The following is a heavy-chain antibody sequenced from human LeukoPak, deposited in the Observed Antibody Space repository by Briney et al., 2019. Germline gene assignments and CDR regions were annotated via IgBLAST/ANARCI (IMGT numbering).Heavy chain of an antibody. CDR1: GDSVTSNSAA. D-gene: IGHD3-9*01. J-gene: IGHJ6*04. Sequence: SQTLSLTCAISGDSVTSNSAAWNWIRQSPWRGLEWLGRTYYSSKWYNDYAVSVKSRITINPDTSKNQFFLQLNSVTPEDTAVYYCARGYDILTGYYVDYYYYGMDVWGKGTTVTVSS. CDR3: ARGYDILTGYYVDYYYYGMDV. CDR2: TYYSSKWYN. V-gene: IGHV6-1*01.